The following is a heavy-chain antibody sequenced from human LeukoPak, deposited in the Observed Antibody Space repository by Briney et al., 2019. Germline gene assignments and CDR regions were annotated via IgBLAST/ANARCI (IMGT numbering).Heavy chain of an antibody. CDR2: ISDYNGNT. J-gene: IGHJ4*02. Sequence: GASVKVSCKASGYTFTSYGIIWVRQAPGPGLEWMGWISDYNGNTNYAQKLQGRVTMTTDTSTSKAYMELRSLRSDDTAVYYCARDQLFYDSSGYPDYWGQGALVSVSS. V-gene: IGHV1-18*01. CDR1: GYTFTSYG. CDR3: ARDQLFYDSSGYPDY. D-gene: IGHD3-22*01.